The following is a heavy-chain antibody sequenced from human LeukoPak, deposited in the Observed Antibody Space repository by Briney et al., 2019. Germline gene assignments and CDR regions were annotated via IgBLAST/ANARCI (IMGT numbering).Heavy chain of an antibody. D-gene: IGHD3-22*01. CDR1: GYTFTGYY. V-gene: IGHV1-2*02. CDR2: IKPNSGGT. J-gene: IGHJ4*02. Sequence: RASVKVSCKASGYTFTGYYMHWVRQAPGQGLEWMGWIKPNSGGTNYAQKFQGRVTMTRDTSISTAYMELSRLRSDDTAVYYCASDSSGYYAHFDYWGQGTLVTVSS. CDR3: ASDSSGYYAHFDY.